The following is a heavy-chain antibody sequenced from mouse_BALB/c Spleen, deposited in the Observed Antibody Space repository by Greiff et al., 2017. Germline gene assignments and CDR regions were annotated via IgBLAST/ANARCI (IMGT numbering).Heavy chain of an antibody. J-gene: IGHJ2*01. CDR3: ARSGLLLPFDY. Sequence: QVQLKESGPELVKPGASVKISCKASGYAFSSSWMNWVKQRPGQGLEWIGRIYPGDGDTNYNGKFKGKATLTADKSSSTAYMQLSSLTSVDSAVYYCARSGLLLPFDYWGQGTTLTVSS. D-gene: IGHD2-3*01. V-gene: IGHV1-82*01. CDR1: GYAFSSSW. CDR2: IYPGDGDT.